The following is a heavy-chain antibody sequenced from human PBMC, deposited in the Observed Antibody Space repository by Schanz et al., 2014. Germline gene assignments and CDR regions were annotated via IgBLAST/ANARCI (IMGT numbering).Heavy chain of an antibody. D-gene: IGHD6-13*01. CDR3: ARVRRRIATPSTPSFRNYYYYAMDV. V-gene: IGHV3-33*01. CDR1: GFIFSSYG. CDR2: IWYDGSNK. Sequence: QVQLVESGGGVVQPGRSLRLSCAASGFIFSSYGLLWVRQAPGKGLEWVAFIWYDGSNKYYADSVKGRFTISRDNSKNTLYLQMNSLRAEDTSVYFCARVRRRIATPSTPSFRNYYYYAMDVWGQGTTXTVSS. J-gene: IGHJ6*02.